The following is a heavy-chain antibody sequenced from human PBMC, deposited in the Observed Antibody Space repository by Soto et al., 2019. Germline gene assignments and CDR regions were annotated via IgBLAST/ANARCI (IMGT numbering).Heavy chain of an antibody. CDR1: GYTFSTYV. Sequence: ASVKVSCKASGYTFSTYVISWVRQAPGQGLEWMGGISTFNGETRYAQNFQARVTVTTDTSTTTGYMELRSLRSDDTAVYYCARDVGYCSSSTCLIDHWGQGTLVTVSS. CDR2: ISTFNGET. J-gene: IGHJ4*02. CDR3: ARDVGYCSSSTCLIDH. V-gene: IGHV1-18*01. D-gene: IGHD2-2*01.